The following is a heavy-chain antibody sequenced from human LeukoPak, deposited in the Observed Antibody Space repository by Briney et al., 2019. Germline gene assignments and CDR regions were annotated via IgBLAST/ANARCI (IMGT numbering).Heavy chain of an antibody. Sequence: PGGSLRLSCAASGFTFSSYAMSWVRQAPGKGLEWVANIDQDGSERHYVDSVEGRFTISRDNAKNSMYLQMNSLRVEDTAVYYCATSLGTTTTFWGQGTLVTVSS. CDR2: IDQDGSER. CDR3: ATSLGTTTTF. V-gene: IGHV3-7*01. D-gene: IGHD1-14*01. CDR1: GFTFSSYA. J-gene: IGHJ4*02.